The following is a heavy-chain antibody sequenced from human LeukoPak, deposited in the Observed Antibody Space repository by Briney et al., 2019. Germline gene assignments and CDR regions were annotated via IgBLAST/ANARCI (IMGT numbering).Heavy chain of an antibody. D-gene: IGHD1-1*01. V-gene: IGHV3-74*01. CDR3: AREYTISRYFDY. Sequence: GGSLRLSCAASGFTFRTYWMHWVRQVPGKGLEWVSRINSDGTTTDNADSVKGRFTISRDNAKNTLYLQMSSLRAEDTAVYYCAREYTISRYFDYWGQGTLVTVS. J-gene: IGHJ4*02. CDR2: INSDGTTT. CDR1: GFTFRTYW.